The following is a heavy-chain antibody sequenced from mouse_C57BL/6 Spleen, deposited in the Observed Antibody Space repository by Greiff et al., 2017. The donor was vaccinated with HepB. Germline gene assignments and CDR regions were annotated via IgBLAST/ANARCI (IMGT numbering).Heavy chain of an antibody. CDR3: ARGSSGYWFAY. Sequence: EVKLVESGGGLVKPGGSLKLSCAASGFTFSSYAMSWVRQTPEKRLEWVATISDGGSYTYYPDNVKGRFTISRDNAKNNLYLQMSHLKSEDTAMYYCARGSSGYWFAYWGQGTLVTVSA. D-gene: IGHD3-2*02. CDR1: GFTFSSYA. CDR2: ISDGGSYT. V-gene: IGHV5-4*03. J-gene: IGHJ3*01.